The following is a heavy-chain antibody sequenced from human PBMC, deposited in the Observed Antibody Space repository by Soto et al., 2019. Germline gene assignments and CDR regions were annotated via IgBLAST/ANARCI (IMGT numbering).Heavy chain of an antibody. CDR1: GGTFSSYA. V-gene: IGHV1-69*01. Sequence: QVQLVQSGAEVKKPGSSVKVSCKASGGTFSSYAISWVRQAPGQGLEWMGGIIPIFGTANYAQKFQGRVTITADESTSTADLAMRSLGSEDTAVYYWARVPSATALKYYYYYGMYVWGQGTTVTVSS. CDR3: ARVPSATALKYYYYYGMYV. CDR2: IIPIFGTA. D-gene: IGHD5-12*01. J-gene: IGHJ6*02.